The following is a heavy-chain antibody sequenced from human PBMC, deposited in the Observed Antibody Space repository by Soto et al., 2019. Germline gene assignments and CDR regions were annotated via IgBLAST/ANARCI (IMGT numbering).Heavy chain of an antibody. CDR1: GGTFSSYA. D-gene: IGHD3-9*01. J-gene: IGHJ4*02. V-gene: IGHV1-69*06. Sequence: QVQLVQSGAEVKKPGSSVKVSCKASGGTFSSYAISWVRQAPGQGLEWMGGIIPIFGTAHYAQKFQGRVTITADKSTSTAYMELSSLRSEDTAVYYCSLNYDILTGYSSWGQGTLVTVSS. CDR2: IIPIFGTA. CDR3: SLNYDILTGYSS.